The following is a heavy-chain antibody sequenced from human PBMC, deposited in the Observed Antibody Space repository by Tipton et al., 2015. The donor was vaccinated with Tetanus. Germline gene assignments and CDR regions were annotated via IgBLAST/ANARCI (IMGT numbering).Heavy chain of an antibody. Sequence: QLVQSGAEVKKPGASVRVSCKPSGYTFTNYHVQWARQAPGQGLEWMGWIDPKSGDTDFAQRFQGRVTMTRDSSISTVYMELSRLRSDDTAVYYCARDAGPAGGGSFDYWGQGTLVTVAS. CDR2: IDPKSGDT. J-gene: IGHJ4*02. CDR1: GYTFTNYH. CDR3: ARDAGPAGGGSFDY. V-gene: IGHV1-2*02. D-gene: IGHD3-16*01.